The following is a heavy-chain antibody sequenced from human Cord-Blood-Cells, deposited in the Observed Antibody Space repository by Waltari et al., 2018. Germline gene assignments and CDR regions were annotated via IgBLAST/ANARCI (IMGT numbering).Heavy chain of an antibody. CDR2: FDPEDVET. CDR3: ATEPRLELAARDDAFDI. CDR1: GYTLTELS. D-gene: IGHD6-6*01. V-gene: IGHV1-24*01. J-gene: IGHJ3*02. Sequence: QVQLVQSGAEVKKPGASVKVSCKVSGYTLTELSMHWVRQAPGKGLEWMGGFDPEDVETIYAQKFQGRVTMTEATSTDTAYMELSSLRSEDTAVYYCATEPRLELAARDDAFDIWGQGTMVTVSS.